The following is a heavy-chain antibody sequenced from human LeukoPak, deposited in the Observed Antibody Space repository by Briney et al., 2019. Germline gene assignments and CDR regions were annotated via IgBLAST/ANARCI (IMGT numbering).Heavy chain of an antibody. J-gene: IGHJ5*02. CDR1: GGSINNYY. CDR2: IYTRGST. V-gene: IGHV4-4*07. CDR3: ARRGIAAAGEVWFDP. D-gene: IGHD6-13*01. Sequence: PSETLSLTCTVSGGSINNYYWSWIRQPAGKGLEWIGRIYTRGSTNYNPSLKSRVTISVDTSKNQFSLKLSSVTAADTAVYYCARRGIAAAGEVWFDPWGQGTLVTVSS.